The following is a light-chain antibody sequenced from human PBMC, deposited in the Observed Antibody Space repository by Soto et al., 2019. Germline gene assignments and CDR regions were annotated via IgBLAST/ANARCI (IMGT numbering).Light chain of an antibody. CDR2: GAS. Sequence: EIVLTQSPGTLSLSPGERATLSCRASQSVGSDYVAWYRQKPGQAPRLLIDGASTRATGIPNRFIGSGSGTDFTLTISRLEPEDFAVYYCQQYGSSPWTFGQGTKVDVK. V-gene: IGKV3-20*01. CDR3: QQYGSSPWT. J-gene: IGKJ1*01. CDR1: QSVGSDY.